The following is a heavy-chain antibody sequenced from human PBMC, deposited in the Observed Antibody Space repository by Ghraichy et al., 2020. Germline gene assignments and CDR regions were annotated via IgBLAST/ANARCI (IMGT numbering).Heavy chain of an antibody. Sequence: SETLSLTCTVSGCSISSYYWCWIRQPPGKGLEWIGYIYYSWSTNYNPSLKSRVTISVDTSKNQFSLKLSSVTAADTAVYYCARDRASGGIQDDAFDIWGQGTMVIVSS. D-gene: IGHD2-15*01. CDR1: GCSISSYY. J-gene: IGHJ3*02. CDR2: IYYSWST. CDR3: ARDRASGGIQDDAFDI. V-gene: IGHV4-59*01.